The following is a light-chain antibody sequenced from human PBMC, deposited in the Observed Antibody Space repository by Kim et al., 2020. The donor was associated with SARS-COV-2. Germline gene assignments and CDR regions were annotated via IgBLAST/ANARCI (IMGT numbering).Light chain of an antibody. Sequence: SRSPRERATLSCRASQSVRTKLAWYQQKPGQAPRLLIHGASTTATGIPARFSGSGSGTEFTLTISSLQSEDFAVYHCQQYDNWPYTFGQGTKLEI. CDR2: GAS. CDR1: QSVRTK. CDR3: QQYDNWPYT. V-gene: IGKV3-15*01. J-gene: IGKJ2*01.